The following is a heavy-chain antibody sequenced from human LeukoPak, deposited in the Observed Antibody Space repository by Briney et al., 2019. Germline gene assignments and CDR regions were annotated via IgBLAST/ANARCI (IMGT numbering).Heavy chain of an antibody. CDR2: ITTSDGNT. CDR1: GFTFSSYT. CDR3: AKDGGLWVSAHWGDS. D-gene: IGHD7-27*01. Sequence: GGSLRLSCAASGFTFSSYTMSWVRQAPGKGLEWVSPITTSDGNTYYADSVKGRFTVSRDNSKNTLFLQMNGLRAEDTAVYYCAKDGGLWVSAHWGDSWGRGTLVTVSS. J-gene: IGHJ4*02. V-gene: IGHV3-23*01.